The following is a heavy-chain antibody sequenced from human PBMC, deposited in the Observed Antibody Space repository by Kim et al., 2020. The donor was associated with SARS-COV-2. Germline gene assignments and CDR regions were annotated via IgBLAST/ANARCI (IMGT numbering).Heavy chain of an antibody. Sequence: SQTLSLTCAISGDSVSSDSAAWHWIRQSPSRGLEWLGRTYYRSTWYNDSGVSVKSRIIINPDTSKNQFSLQLNSVTPEDTAVYYCARASVDTGYTFDMWGQGTMVTVSS. CDR3: ARASVDTGYTFDM. CDR1: GDSVSSDSAA. CDR2: TYYRSTWYN. V-gene: IGHV6-1*01. D-gene: IGHD5-18*01. J-gene: IGHJ3*02.